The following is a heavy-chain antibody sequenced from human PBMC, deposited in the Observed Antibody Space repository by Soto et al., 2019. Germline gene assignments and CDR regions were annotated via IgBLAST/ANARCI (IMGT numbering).Heavy chain of an antibody. Sequence: GASVKVSCKASGYSFTTYGISWVRQAPGQGLEYMGWISVYNGDTNYAQKLQGRVTMTTDTSTSTAYMELRSLRSDDTAIYYCARDRRDSVADRRSFDVWGQGTMVTASS. D-gene: IGHD1-26*01. CDR1: GYSFTTYG. CDR2: ISVYNGDT. CDR3: ARDRRDSVADRRSFDV. J-gene: IGHJ3*01. V-gene: IGHV1-18*01.